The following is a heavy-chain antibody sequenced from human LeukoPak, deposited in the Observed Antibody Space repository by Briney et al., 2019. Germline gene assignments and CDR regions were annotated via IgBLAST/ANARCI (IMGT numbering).Heavy chain of an antibody. D-gene: IGHD2-2*01. J-gene: IGHJ4*02. CDR3: ARGGDCSSTSCYADGFDY. CDR2: IYPSGST. CDR1: GCPISGYY. V-gene: IGHV4-4*07. Sequence: PSQTLSSTPTVSGCPISGYYWSSIRQPAGKLLHWTERIYPSGSTNYNPSLKSRVTMSVATSKNQFSLKLRSVPAADTAVYYCARGGDCSSTSCYADGFDYWGQGTLVTVSS.